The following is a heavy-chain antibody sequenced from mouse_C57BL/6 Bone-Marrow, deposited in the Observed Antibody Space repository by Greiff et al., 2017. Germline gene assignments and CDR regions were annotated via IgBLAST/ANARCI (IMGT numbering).Heavy chain of an antibody. V-gene: IGHV1-26*01. CDR3: ARSELDGYLPDNAMDY. J-gene: IGHJ4*01. D-gene: IGHD2-3*01. CDR1: GYTFTDYY. CDR2: INPNNGGT. Sequence: EVQLQQSGPELVKPGASVKISCKASGYTFTDYYMNWVKQSHGKSLEWIGDINPNNGGTSYNQKFKGKATLTVDKSSSTAYMELRSLTSEDSAVYYCARSELDGYLPDNAMDYWGQGTSVTVSS.